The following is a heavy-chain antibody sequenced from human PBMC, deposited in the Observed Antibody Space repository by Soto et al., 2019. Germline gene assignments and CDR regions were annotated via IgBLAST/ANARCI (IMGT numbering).Heavy chain of an antibody. D-gene: IGHD3-22*01. J-gene: IGHJ4*02. V-gene: IGHV3-21*06. CDR1: GFTFNKYI. CDR2: ITSKTGDQ. CDR3: ARDLMPNDRGLGDLAY. Sequence: GGSLRLSCAASGFTFNKYIMNWVRQAPGKGLEWVSSITSKTGDQYYADSVKGRFIISRENTKNSLSLQVTSLRDDDTAVYYCARDLMPNDRGLGDLAYWGQGTLVTVSS.